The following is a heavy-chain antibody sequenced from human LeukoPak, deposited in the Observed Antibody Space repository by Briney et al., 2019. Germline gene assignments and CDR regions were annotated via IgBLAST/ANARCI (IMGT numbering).Heavy chain of an antibody. CDR2: IWYDGCNK. Sequence: PGGTLRLSCAASGFTISSYGMDWVRQAPGKGLEWVAVIWYDGCNKDYADSVKGRFTISRDNAKNSLYLQMNSLSAEDTAVYYCARDYSNPDYWGQGTLVTVSS. V-gene: IGHV3-33*01. CDR3: ARDYSNPDY. D-gene: IGHD4-11*01. J-gene: IGHJ4*02. CDR1: GFTISSYG.